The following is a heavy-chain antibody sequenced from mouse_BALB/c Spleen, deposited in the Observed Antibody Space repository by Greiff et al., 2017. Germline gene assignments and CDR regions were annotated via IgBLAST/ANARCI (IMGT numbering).Heavy chain of an antibody. CDR2: ISYDGSN. V-gene: IGHV3-6*02. CDR1: GYSITSGYY. D-gene: IGHD2-3*01. Sequence: EVQLQESGPGLVKPSQSLSLTCSVTGYSITSGYYWNWIRQFPGNTLEWMGYISYDGSNNYNPSLKNRISITRDTSKNQFFLKLNSVTTEDTATYYCARAHDYWYFDVWGAGTTVTVSS. J-gene: IGHJ1*01. CDR3: ARAHDYWYFDV.